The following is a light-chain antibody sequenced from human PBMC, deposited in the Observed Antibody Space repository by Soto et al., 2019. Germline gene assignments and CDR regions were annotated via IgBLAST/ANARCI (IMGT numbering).Light chain of an antibody. Sequence: EIVMTQSPATLSVSPGERATLSCRASQSVSSTLAWYQQIPGQAPRLLIYGTSTRATGIPARFSGSGSGTEFTLTISSLQSEDVAFYYCQKYYQRPLTFGGGTKVEVK. CDR2: GTS. CDR1: QSVSST. V-gene: IGKV3-15*01. J-gene: IGKJ4*01. CDR3: QKYYQRPLT.